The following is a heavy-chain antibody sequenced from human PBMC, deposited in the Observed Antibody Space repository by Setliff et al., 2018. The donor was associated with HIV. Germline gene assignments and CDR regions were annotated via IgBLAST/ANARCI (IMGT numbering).Heavy chain of an antibody. CDR3: ARVETTVRGATYGMDV. D-gene: IGHD3-10*01. V-gene: IGHV4-59*11. CDR2: MYFRGNA. CDR1: GGSISSHY. Sequence: SETLSLTCNVSGGSISSHYWSWIRQAPGKGLEWIGTMYFRGNARNSPSLKSRVTISVDTSKNQLSLNLTSVTAADTAVYYCARVETTVRGATYGMDVWGQGTTVTVSS. J-gene: IGHJ6*02.